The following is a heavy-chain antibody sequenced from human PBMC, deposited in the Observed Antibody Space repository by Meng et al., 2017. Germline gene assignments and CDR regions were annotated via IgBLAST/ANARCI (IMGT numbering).Heavy chain of an antibody. CDR3: ARAHSSGWYSFFDY. D-gene: IGHD6-19*01. J-gene: IGHJ4*02. V-gene: IGHV7-4-1*02. Sequence: QVQFLQSGSELREPGASWKVSCKASGYTFSTNVMNWVRQAPGQGLEWMGWINTKTGKPTYAQGFTGRLAFSLDTSASTAFLQINSLKAEDTAVYYCARAHSSGWYSFFDYWGQGTLVTVSS. CDR1: GYTFSTNV. CDR2: INTKTGKP.